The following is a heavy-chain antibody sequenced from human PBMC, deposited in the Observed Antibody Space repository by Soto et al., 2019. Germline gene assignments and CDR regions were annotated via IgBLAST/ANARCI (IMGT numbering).Heavy chain of an antibody. CDR3: ASLTYYYGSGLVGGAFDI. Sequence: QVQLVQSGAEVKKPGSSVKVSCKASGGTFSSYAISWVRQAPGQGLEWMGVIIPIFGTANYAEKFQGRVTITGDKSTSTAYMELSSMRSEDMAVYYCASLTYYYGSGLVGGAFDIWGQGTMVTVSS. V-gene: IGHV1-69*06. CDR2: IIPIFGTA. CDR1: GGTFSSYA. D-gene: IGHD3-10*01. J-gene: IGHJ3*02.